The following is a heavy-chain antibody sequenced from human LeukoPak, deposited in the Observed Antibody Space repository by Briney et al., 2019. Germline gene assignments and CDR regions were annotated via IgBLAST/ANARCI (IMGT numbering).Heavy chain of an antibody. V-gene: IGHV3-23*01. CDR3: ARGIVGAAIEGFGDY. CDR2: ISGSDDGT. CDR1: GFTFSTYA. D-gene: IGHD1-26*01. J-gene: IGHJ4*02. Sequence: GGSLRLSCAASGFTFSTYAMSWVRQIPGKGLEWVSAISGSDDGTYYADSVKGRFTISRDNAKNSLYLQMNSLSDEDTAFYYCARGIVGAAIEGFGDYWGQGTLVTVSS.